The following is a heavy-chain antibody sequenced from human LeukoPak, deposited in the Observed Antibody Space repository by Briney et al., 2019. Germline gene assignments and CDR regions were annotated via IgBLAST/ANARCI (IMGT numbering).Heavy chain of an antibody. CDR1: GGSFSGYY. CDR2: INHSGST. D-gene: IGHD1-26*01. CDR3: ARRNSGSYLLFGY. J-gene: IGHJ4*02. Sequence: SETLSLTCAVYGGSFSGYYWSWIRQPPGKGLEWIGEINHSGSTNYNPSLKSRVTISVDTSKNQFSLKLSSVTAADTAVYYCARRNSGSYLLFGYRGQGTLVTVSS. V-gene: IGHV4-34*01.